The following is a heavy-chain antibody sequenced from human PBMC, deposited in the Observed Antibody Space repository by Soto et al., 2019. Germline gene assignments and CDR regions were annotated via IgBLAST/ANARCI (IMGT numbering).Heavy chain of an antibody. CDR3: TTGVLRYFGWSVYEEGKTPSYGMDV. Sequence: EVQLVESGGGLVKPGGSLRLSCAASGFTFSNAWMSWVRQAPGKGLEWVGRIKSKTDGGTTDYAAPVKGRFTISRDDSKNTLYLQMNSLKTEDTAVYYCTTGVLRYFGWSVYEEGKTPSYGMDVWGQGTTVTVSS. V-gene: IGHV3-15*01. CDR2: IKSKTDGGTT. D-gene: IGHD3-9*01. J-gene: IGHJ6*02. CDR1: GFTFSNAW.